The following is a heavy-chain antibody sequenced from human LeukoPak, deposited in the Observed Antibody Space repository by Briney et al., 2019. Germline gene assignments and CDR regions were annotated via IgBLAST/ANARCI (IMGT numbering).Heavy chain of an antibody. CDR2: INQDGSEK. J-gene: IGHJ4*02. D-gene: IGHD5-24*01. CDR1: GFTFDDYW. V-gene: IGHV3-7*01. Sequence: GGSLRLSCVASGFTFDDYWMSWVRQAPGQGLECVANINQDGSEKYYLDSAKGRFTISRDNARNSLYLQVNSLRAEDTAVYYCARARRDGYNNQFDFWGQGTLVIVSS. CDR3: ARARRDGYNNQFDF.